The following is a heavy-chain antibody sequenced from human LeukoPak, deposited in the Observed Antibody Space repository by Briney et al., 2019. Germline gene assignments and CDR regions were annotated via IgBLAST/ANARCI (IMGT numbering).Heavy chain of an antibody. CDR3: ARGLAAAGIKGPDY. D-gene: IGHD6-13*01. V-gene: IGHV3-11*04. CDR2: ISSSGSTI. Sequence: PGGSLRLSCAASGFTFSDYYMSWIRQAPGKGLEWVSYISSSGSTIYYADSVKGRFTISRDNSKNTLYLQMSSLRAEDTAVYYCARGLAAAGIKGPDYWGQGTLVTVSS. J-gene: IGHJ4*02. CDR1: GFTFSDYY.